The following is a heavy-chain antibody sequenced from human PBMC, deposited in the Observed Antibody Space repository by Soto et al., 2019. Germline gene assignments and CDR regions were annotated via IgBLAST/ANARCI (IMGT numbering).Heavy chain of an antibody. CDR2: IYPGDSDT. J-gene: IGHJ6*03. V-gene: IGHV5-51*01. D-gene: IGHD6-6*01. CDR1: GYSFTSYW. Sequence: GESLKISCKGSGYSFTSYWIGWVRQMPGKGLEWMGIIYPGDSDTRYNPYFQGQVTISADKSISNTYLQWSSLKASDTAMYYCARVSSQSNYYYYYMDVWGKGTTVTVSS. CDR3: ARVSSQSNYYYYYMDV.